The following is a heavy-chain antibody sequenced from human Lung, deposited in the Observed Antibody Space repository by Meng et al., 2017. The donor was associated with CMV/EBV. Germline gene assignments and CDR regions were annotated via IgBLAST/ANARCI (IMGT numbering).Heavy chain of an antibody. CDR2: IGTVGDT. Sequence: GGSXRLSCAASGFTFSTYDFHWVRQPTGKGLEWVSSIGTVGDTYSIGSVKGRFIISREDAKNSVYLQMNGLRDGDTGLYYCARARSPTHFDYWGQGPLVTFSS. J-gene: IGHJ4*02. CDR3: ARARSPTHFDY. V-gene: IGHV3-13*01. CDR1: GFTFSTYD.